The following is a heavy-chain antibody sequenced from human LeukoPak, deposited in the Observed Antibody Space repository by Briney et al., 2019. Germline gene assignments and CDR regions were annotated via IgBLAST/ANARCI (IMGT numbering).Heavy chain of an antibody. CDR2: IKQDGGEK. CDR3: ARDHIVGASNFDS. D-gene: IGHD1-26*01. CDR1: GFTFSSYW. V-gene: IGHV3-7*04. J-gene: IGHJ4*02. Sequence: GGSLRLSCAASGFTFSSYWMSWVRQPPGKGLEWVANIKQDGGEKYYVDSVKGRFTISRDNAQNSLYLQMNSLRAEDTAVYYCARDHIVGASNFDSWGQGTLVTVSS.